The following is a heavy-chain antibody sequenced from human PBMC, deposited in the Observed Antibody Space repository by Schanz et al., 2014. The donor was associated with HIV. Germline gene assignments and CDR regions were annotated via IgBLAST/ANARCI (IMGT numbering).Heavy chain of an antibody. D-gene: IGHD1-26*01. V-gene: IGHV3-23*01. Sequence: EVQLLESGGGLAQPGGSLTLSCAASGFTFTNHALSWVRQAPGRGLEWVSTVIGSGVRTIYADSVKGRFTISRDNSKNTLSLHMNSLRVEDTAVYYCAKAKGSYSATTFYFDCWGQGTLVTVSS. J-gene: IGHJ4*02. CDR1: GFTFTNHA. CDR2: VIGSGVRT. CDR3: AKAKGSYSATTFYFDC.